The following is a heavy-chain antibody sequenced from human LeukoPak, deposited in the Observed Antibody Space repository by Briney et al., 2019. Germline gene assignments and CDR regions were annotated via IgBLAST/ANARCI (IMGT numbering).Heavy chain of an antibody. CDR3: ARGTGDSYYFDY. Sequence: GGSLRLSCAASGFTFSSYSMNWVRQAPGKGLEWVSYISSSSTIYYADSVKGRFTISRDNAKNSLYLQMSSLRAEDTAVYYCARGTGDSYYFDYWGQGTLVTVSS. CDR1: GFTFSSYS. CDR2: ISSSSTI. D-gene: IGHD7-27*01. J-gene: IGHJ4*02. V-gene: IGHV3-48*01.